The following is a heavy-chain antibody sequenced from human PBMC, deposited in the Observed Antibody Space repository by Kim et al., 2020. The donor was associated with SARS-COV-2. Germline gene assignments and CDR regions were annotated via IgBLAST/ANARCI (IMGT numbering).Heavy chain of an antibody. D-gene: IGHD3-3*01. CDR1: GGSISSGGYY. CDR2: IYYSGST. CDR3: ARDHPHPVNYDFWSGYGNWFDP. Sequence: SETLSLTCTVSGGSISSGGYYWSWIRQHPGKGLEWIGYIYYSGSTYYNPSLKSRVTISVDTSKNQFSLKLSSVTAADTAVYYCARDHPHPVNYDFWSGYGNWFDPWGQGTLVTVSS. J-gene: IGHJ5*02. V-gene: IGHV4-31*03.